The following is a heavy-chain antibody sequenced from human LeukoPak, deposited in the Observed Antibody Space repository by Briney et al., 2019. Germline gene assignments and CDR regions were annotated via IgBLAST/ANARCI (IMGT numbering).Heavy chain of an antibody. CDR1: GFTFSSYA. CDR2: ISYDGSNK. CDR3: AKVERIVVVPAAIDN. J-gene: IGHJ4*02. V-gene: IGHV3-30*04. Sequence: QSGGSLRLSCAASGFTFSSYAMHWVRQAPGKGLEWVAVISYDGSNKYYADSVKGRFTISRDNSKNTLYLQMNSLRAEDTAVYYCAKVERIVVVPAAIDNWGQGTLVTVSS. D-gene: IGHD2-2*01.